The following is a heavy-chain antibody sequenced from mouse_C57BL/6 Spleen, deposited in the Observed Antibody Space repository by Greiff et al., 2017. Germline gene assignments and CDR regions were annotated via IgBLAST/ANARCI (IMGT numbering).Heavy chain of an antibody. J-gene: IGHJ4*01. V-gene: IGHV1-55*01. CDR3: ARRTGTRAMDY. CDR1: GYTFTSYW. D-gene: IGHD4-1*01. CDR2: IYPGSGST. Sequence: QVQLKQPGAELVKPGASVKMSCKASGYTFTSYWITWVKQRPGQGLEWIGDIYPGSGSTNDNEKFKGKATLTVDTSSSTAYMQHSSLTSEDSAVYYCARRTGTRAMDYWGQGTSVTVSA.